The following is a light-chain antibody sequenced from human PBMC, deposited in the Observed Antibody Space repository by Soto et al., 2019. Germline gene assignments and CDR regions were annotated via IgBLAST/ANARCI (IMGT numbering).Light chain of an antibody. V-gene: IGKV3-20*01. Sequence: VLTQAPDTLSVSPGERATLSCRASQSVRSGYFAWYQQKPGQAPRLLIVGASSRATGIPDRFSGGGSGTDFTLTISRLEPEDFALYYCHQYDNSPLTFGGGTKVDI. J-gene: IGKJ4*01. CDR2: GAS. CDR3: HQYDNSPLT. CDR1: QSVRSGY.